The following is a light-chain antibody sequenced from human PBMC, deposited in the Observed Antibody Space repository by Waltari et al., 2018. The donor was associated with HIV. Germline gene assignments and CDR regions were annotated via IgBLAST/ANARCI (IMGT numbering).Light chain of an antibody. CDR3: LQDGSFPLT. CDR1: QGIGND. V-gene: IGKV1-6*01. CDR2: AAS. J-gene: IGKJ3*01. Sequence: AIQMTQSPSSLSASVGDRVTITCRASQGIGNDLGWYQQKSGKAPKVLIYAASSLQSGVSSRFSGSRSGTDFTLTISSLQPEDSATYYCLQDGSFPLTFGPGTKV.